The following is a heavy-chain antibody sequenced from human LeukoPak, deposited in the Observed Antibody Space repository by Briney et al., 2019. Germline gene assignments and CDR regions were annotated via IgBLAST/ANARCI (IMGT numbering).Heavy chain of an antibody. CDR3: ARGEGYQFDNSGYYFAEC. CDR1: GFTFSSYG. V-gene: IGHV3-33*01. J-gene: IGHJ4*02. Sequence: GGSLRLSCAASGFTFSSYGMHWVRQAPGKGLQWVANIAPDGSETFYVDSVKGRFTISRDNSKNTLYLQMNTLRAEDTAVYYCARGEGYQFDNSGYYFAECWGQGTLVTVSS. CDR2: IAPDGSET. D-gene: IGHD3-22*01.